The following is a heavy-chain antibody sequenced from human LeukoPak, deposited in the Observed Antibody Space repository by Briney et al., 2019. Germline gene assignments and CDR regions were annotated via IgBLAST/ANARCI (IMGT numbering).Heavy chain of an antibody. CDR1: GFTFTNAW. Sequence: GGSLRLSCEASGFTFTNAWMSWVRQSPVKGLEWVSAISDSGDGTYYADSVKARFTISRDNSKNTVYLEMSSLRAEDTAVYYCVREVSAWPKNWFDPWGQGTLVTVSS. CDR3: VREVSAWPKNWFDP. V-gene: IGHV3-23*01. D-gene: IGHD3-3*01. J-gene: IGHJ5*02. CDR2: ISDSGDGT.